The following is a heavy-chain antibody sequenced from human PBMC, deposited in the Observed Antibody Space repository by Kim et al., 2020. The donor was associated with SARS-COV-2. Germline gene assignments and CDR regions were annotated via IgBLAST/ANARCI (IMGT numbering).Heavy chain of an antibody. V-gene: IGHV4-34*01. Sequence: SETLSLTCAVYGGSFSGYYWSWIRQPPGKGLEWIGEINHSGGTNYNPSLKSRLTISIDTSKNHLSLKLTSVTAADTAVYYCARRGITTGFNSWGQGTLVT. CDR1: GGSFSGYY. J-gene: IGHJ4*02. CDR3: ARRGITTGFNS. D-gene: IGHD3-10*01. CDR2: INHSGGT.